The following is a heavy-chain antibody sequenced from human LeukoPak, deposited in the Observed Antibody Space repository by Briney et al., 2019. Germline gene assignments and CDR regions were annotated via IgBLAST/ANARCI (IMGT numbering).Heavy chain of an antibody. Sequence: GGSLRLSCAASGFTFNSNWMSWVRQAPGKGLEWVANIKQDGSEKYYVDSVEGRFTISRDNAKNSLSLQMNSLRAEDTAVYYCARDKCYDRYFDSWGQGTLVTVSS. CDR1: GFTFNSNW. V-gene: IGHV3-7*01. J-gene: IGHJ4*02. CDR2: IKQDGSEK. D-gene: IGHD3-22*01. CDR3: ARDKCYDRYFDS.